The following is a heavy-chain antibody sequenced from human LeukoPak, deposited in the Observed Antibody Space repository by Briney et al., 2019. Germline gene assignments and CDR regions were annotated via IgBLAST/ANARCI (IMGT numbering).Heavy chain of an antibody. CDR3: AKGDSSGYYPSY. J-gene: IGHJ4*02. CDR1: GFTFSNAW. D-gene: IGHD3-22*01. CDR2: IKSKTDGGTT. Sequence: GGSLRLSCAASGFTFSNAWMSWVRQAPGKGLEWVGRIKSKTDGGTTDFAAPVKGRFTISRDDSKNTLYLQMNSLRADDTAVYYCAKGDSSGYYPSYWGQGTLVTVSS. V-gene: IGHV3-15*01.